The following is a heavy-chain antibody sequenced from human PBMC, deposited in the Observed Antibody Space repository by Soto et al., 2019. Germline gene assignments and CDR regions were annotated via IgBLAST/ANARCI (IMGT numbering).Heavy chain of an antibody. CDR2: INPSGGST. D-gene: IGHD3-3*01. J-gene: IGHJ6*02. V-gene: IGHV1-46*01. CDR3: ARDPPKGRFLEWLSYGMDV. Sequence: ASVNVSCKASGYTFTSYYMHWVRQAPGQGLEWMGIINPSGGSTSYAQKFQGRVTMTRDTSTSTVYMELSSLRSEDTAVYYCARDPPKGRFLEWLSYGMDVWGQGTTVTVSS. CDR1: GYTFTSYY.